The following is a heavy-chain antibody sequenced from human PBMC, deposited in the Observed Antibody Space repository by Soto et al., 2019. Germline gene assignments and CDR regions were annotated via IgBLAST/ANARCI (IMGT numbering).Heavy chain of an antibody. D-gene: IGHD3-10*01. CDR2: VHSDGTTT. Sequence: EVQLVESGGGLVQPGESLRLSCAASGFTFDYYWMHWVRQAPGKGLVWVSRVHSDGTTTTYADSVKGRFTISRDNARNTVCLQMRSRRAEDTAIYYCARGDRGGFDLWGHGTVVTVSS. CDR3: ARGDRGGFDL. V-gene: IGHV3-74*01. CDR1: GFTFDYYW. J-gene: IGHJ3*01.